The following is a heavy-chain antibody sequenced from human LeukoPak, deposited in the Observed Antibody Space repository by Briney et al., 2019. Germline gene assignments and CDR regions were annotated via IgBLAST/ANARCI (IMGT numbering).Heavy chain of an antibody. CDR2: MNPNSGNT. V-gene: IGHV1-8*01. D-gene: IGHD3-10*01. CDR1: GYTFTSYD. Sequence: ASVKVSCKASGYTFTSYDINWVRQATGQGLERMGWMNPNSGNTGYAQKFQGRVTMTRNTSISTAYMELSSLRSEDTAVYYCARGGPRRITMVRGVIISQTYYFDYWGQGTLVTVSS. J-gene: IGHJ4*02. CDR3: ARGGPRRITMVRGVIISQTYYFDY.